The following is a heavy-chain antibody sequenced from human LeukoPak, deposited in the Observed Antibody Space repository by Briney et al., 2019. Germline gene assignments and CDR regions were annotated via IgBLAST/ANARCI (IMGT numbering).Heavy chain of an antibody. V-gene: IGHV3-66*02. D-gene: IGHD2-2*02. Sequence: GGSLRLSCAASGFTVSSNYMSWVRQAPGKGLEWVSVIYSGGSTYYADSVKGRFTISRDNSKNTLYLQMNSLRAEDTAVYYCARGILGYCSSTSCYRGNTNFDYWGQGTLVTVSS. CDR1: GFTVSSNY. CDR3: ARGILGYCSSTSCYRGNTNFDY. CDR2: IYSGGST. J-gene: IGHJ4*02.